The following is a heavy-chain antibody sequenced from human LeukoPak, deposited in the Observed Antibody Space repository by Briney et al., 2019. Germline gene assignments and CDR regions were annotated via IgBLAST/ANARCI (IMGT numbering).Heavy chain of an antibody. CDR2: IYSGGST. CDR3: ARNRRGYYGVHFDY. V-gene: IGHV3-53*01. Sequence: PGGSLRLSCAASGFTVNSNYMSWVRQAPGKGLEWVSVIYSGGSTYYADSVKGRFTISRDNSKNMLHLQMNSLRAEYTAVYYCARNRRGYYGVHFDYWGQGTLVTVSS. D-gene: IGHD1-26*01. CDR1: GFTVNSNY. J-gene: IGHJ4*02.